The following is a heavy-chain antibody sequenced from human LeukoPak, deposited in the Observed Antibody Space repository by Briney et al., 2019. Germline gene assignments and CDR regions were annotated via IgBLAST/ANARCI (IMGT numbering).Heavy chain of an antibody. V-gene: IGHV3-9*03. CDR2: ITSNSGYV. CDR3: VQDSYAISSSGSTFAY. J-gene: IGHJ4*02. D-gene: IGHD6-13*01. Sequence: PGRSLRLSCAVSGFILEDYAMHWVRQVPGKGLEWVSSITSNSGYVAYADSVKGRFSISRDNAKNSQYLQMNSLRSEDMAVYYCVQDSYAISSSGSTFAYWGQGTVVTVSS. CDR1: GFILEDYA.